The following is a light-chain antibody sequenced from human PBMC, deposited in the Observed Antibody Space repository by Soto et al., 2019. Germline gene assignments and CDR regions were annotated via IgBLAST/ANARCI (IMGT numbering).Light chain of an antibody. J-gene: IGKJ1*01. CDR1: QGIRSD. Sequence: IQMTQSPSSLSASVGDRVTISCRASQGIRSDLAWYQQKPGKVPKLLIYGASKLESGVPSRFSGSGFGTDFTITISSLQPEDFATYYCLQDYNFPWAFGQGTKVEIK. CDR3: LQDYNFPWA. V-gene: IGKV1-6*01. CDR2: GAS.